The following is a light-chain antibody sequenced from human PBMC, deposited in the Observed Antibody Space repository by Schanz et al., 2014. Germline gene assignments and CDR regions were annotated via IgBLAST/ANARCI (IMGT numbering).Light chain of an antibody. CDR2: DVT. Sequence: QSALTQPASASGSPGQSVAISCTGTSSDVGSYNLVSWYQQHPGKAPKLMIYDVTYRPSGVSHRFSGSKSGNTASLTISGLQAEDEADYYCSSYTSSSTSVVFGGGTKLTVL. CDR1: SSDVGSYNL. CDR3: SSYTSSSTSVV. V-gene: IGLV2-14*02. J-gene: IGLJ2*01.